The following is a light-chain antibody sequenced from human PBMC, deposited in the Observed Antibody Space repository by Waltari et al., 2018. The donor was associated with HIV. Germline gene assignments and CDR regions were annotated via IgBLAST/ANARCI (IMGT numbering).Light chain of an antibody. V-gene: IGKV2-30*02. CDR3: MQRTHWPYT. J-gene: IGKJ2*01. CDR1: QSVVPGDGNTF. Sequence: DVVMTQSPFSLPATLGQPASTSCRSSQSVVPGDGNTFLNWFHQRPSQSPTRLIYRVSNRDSGVPDIINGSGSGNDFTLKISRVEAEDVGVYYCMQRTHWPYTFGQGTKLKIK. CDR2: RVS.